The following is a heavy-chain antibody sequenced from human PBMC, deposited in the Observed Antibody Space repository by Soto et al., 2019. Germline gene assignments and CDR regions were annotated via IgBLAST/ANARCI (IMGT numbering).Heavy chain of an antibody. CDR1: GFTFSNAW. CDR3: SSNFFDY. V-gene: IGHV3-15*01. Sequence: GGSLRLSCAASGFTFSNAWMNWVRQAPGKGLEWVSHVKSETAGGTTDYAAPVKGRFTISRDDSKTTMYLQMNSLKTEDTAVYYCSSNFFDYWGQGTLVTVSS. CDR2: VKSETAGGTT. J-gene: IGHJ4*02.